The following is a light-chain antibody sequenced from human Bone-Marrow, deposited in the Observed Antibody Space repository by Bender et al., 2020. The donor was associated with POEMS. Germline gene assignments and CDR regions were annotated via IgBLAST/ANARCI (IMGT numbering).Light chain of an antibody. Sequence: QSALTQPASVSGSPGQSITISCTGTSSDVGGYHLVSWYQQHPGKAPKLMIYEVNKRPSGISRRFSGSKSGNTASLTISGLQAEDEADYYCSSYSSTSTPYVFGTGTKVTVL. V-gene: IGLV2-14*02. CDR2: EVN. CDR1: SSDVGGYHL. CDR3: SSYSSTSTPYV. J-gene: IGLJ1*01.